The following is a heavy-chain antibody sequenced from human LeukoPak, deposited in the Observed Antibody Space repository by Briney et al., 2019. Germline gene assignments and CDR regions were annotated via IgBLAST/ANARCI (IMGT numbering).Heavy chain of an antibody. V-gene: IGHV1-2*02. J-gene: IGHJ4*02. CDR1: GYTCTGYY. Sequence: ASVKVSCKASGYTCTGYYMHWVRQAPGQGLEWMGWIYPNSGATKYAQKFQGRVTMTRDTSISTAYMELSGLRSDDTAVYYCGTLLSNGPFDYWGQGSLVTASS. CDR3: GTLLSNGPFDY. CDR2: IYPNSGAT.